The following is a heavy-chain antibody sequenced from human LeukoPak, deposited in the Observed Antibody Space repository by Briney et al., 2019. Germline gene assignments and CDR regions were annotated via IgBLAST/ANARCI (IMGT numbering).Heavy chain of an antibody. CDR2: VFYSGST. Sequence: SETVSLTCTVSGGSISTYYWSWIRQPPGKGLEWIGYVFYSGSTNYKPSLKSRVTISVDTSKNQFSLKVSSVTAADTAVYYCARETSRDVTIFGVVPTGYYMDVWGKGTTVTVSS. J-gene: IGHJ6*03. CDR1: GGSISTYY. CDR3: ARETSRDVTIFGVVPTGYYMDV. D-gene: IGHD3-3*01. V-gene: IGHV4-59*01.